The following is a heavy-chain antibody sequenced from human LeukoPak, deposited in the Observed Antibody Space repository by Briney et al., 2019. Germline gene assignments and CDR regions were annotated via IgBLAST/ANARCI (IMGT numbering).Heavy chain of an antibody. J-gene: IGHJ4*02. CDR1: GFTFSSYS. V-gene: IGHV3-21*01. Sequence: KPGGSLRLSCVASGFTFSSYSMKWVRQAPGKGLEWVSSISSSSSYIDYADSVKGRFTISRDNAKNSLYLQMKSLRAEDTAVYYCAREDYYDSSGSDYWGQGTLVTVSS. CDR3: AREDYYDSSGSDY. CDR2: ISSSSSYI. D-gene: IGHD3-22*01.